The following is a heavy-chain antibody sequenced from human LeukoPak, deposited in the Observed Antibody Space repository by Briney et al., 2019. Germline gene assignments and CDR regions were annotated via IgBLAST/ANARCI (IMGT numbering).Heavy chain of an antibody. CDR2: IKQDGSEK. CDR1: GFTFSSYW. D-gene: IGHD6-19*01. Sequence: GGSLRLSCAASGFTFSSYWMSWVRQAPGKGLEWVANIKQDGSEKYYVDSVKGRFTISRDNAKNSLYLQMNSLRAEDTAVYYCARGIGQWLVPRGAFDIWGQGTMVTVSS. CDR3: ARGIGQWLVPRGAFDI. V-gene: IGHV3-7*01. J-gene: IGHJ3*02.